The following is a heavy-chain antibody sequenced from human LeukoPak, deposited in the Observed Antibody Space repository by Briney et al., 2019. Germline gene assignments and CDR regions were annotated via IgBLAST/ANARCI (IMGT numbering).Heavy chain of an antibody. J-gene: IGHJ4*02. V-gene: IGHV1-46*01. CDR2: ISPSGGST. D-gene: IGHD3-9*01. Sequence: EASVKVSCKASGYTFTSYYMHWVRQAPGQGLEWMGIISPSGGSTSYAQKFQGRVTMTRDTSTSTVYMELSSLRSEDTAVYYCARGLLTGYYSSGQLGDYWGQGTLVTVSS. CDR1: GYTFTSYY. CDR3: ARGLLTGYYSSGQLGDY.